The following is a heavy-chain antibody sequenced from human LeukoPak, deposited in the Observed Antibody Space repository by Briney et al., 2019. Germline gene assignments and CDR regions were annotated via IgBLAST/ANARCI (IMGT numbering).Heavy chain of an antibody. Sequence: GGSLRLSCAASGFTFSSYWMSWVRQAPGKGLEWVANIKQDGSEKYYVDSVKGRFTISRDNAKNSLHLQMNSLRAEDTAVYYCARVLAVASKLDAFDIWGQGTMVTVSS. J-gene: IGHJ3*02. CDR3: ARVLAVASKLDAFDI. CDR2: IKQDGSEK. V-gene: IGHV3-7*01. D-gene: IGHD6-19*01. CDR1: GFTFSSYW.